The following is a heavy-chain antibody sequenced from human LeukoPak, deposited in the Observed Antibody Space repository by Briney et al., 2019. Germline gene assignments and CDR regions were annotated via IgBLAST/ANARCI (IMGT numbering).Heavy chain of an antibody. V-gene: IGHV4-38-2*02. CDR3: ASNKGQWLFSD. CDR2: IYHSGST. CDR1: GYSISSGYY. D-gene: IGHD6-19*01. J-gene: IGHJ4*02. Sequence: SETLSLTCTVSGYSISSGYYWGWIRQPPGKGLERIGSIYHSGSTYYNPSLKSRVTISVDTSKNQFSLRLSSVTAADTAVYYCASNKGQWLFSDWGQGTLVTVSS.